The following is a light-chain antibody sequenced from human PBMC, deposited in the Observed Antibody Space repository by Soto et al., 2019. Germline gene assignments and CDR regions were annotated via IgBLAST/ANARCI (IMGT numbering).Light chain of an antibody. CDR1: SSDVGGYNY. CDR3: SSYRESGPRGDV. V-gene: IGLV2-14*01. CDR2: GVS. Sequence: QSALTQPASVSGSPGQSITISCTGTSSDVGGYNYVSWYQQHPGKAPRLMIYGVSSRPSGVSNRFSGSKSGNTASLTISGLQPEDEADYYCSSYRESGPRGDVFGTGTKLTVL. J-gene: IGLJ1*01.